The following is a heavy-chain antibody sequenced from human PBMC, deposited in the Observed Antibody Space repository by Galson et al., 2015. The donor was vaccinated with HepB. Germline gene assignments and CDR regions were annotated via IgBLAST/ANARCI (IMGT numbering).Heavy chain of an antibody. Sequence: SLRLSCAASGFTFNNYAMHWVRQAPGRGLEWVAVMSYDGNNKYYADSVKGRFTISRDNSKNTLYLQMNSLRAEDTAVYYCARDREVRVGFTTHYYYYGMDVWGQGTTVTVSS. V-gene: IGHV3-30-3*01. CDR3: ARDREVRVGFTTHYYYYGMDV. CDR2: MSYDGNNK. D-gene: IGHD1-26*01. CDR1: GFTFNNYA. J-gene: IGHJ6*02.